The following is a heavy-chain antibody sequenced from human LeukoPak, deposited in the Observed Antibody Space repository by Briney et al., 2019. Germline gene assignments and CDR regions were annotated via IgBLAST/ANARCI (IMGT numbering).Heavy chain of an antibody. CDR1: GFTFTTYT. D-gene: IGHD3-3*01. CDR3: ARGFLEWLSHYYYGMDV. J-gene: IGHJ6*02. CDR2: INAANGNT. Sequence: GASVTVSCMTSGFTFTTYTMHWVRQAPGQRLEWMGWINAANGNTQYSQKFQGRVTITADESTSTAYMELSSLRSEDTAVYYCARGFLEWLSHYYYGMDVWGQGTTVTVSS. V-gene: IGHV1-3*01.